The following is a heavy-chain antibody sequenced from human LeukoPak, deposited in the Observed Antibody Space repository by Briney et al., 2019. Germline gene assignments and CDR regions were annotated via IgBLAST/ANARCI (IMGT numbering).Heavy chain of an antibody. V-gene: IGHV3-53*01. J-gene: IGHJ5*01. CDR3: ARASSGWYLGDS. CDR1: GFSVSSNY. CDR2: IYSGGNT. D-gene: IGHD6-19*01. Sequence: GGSLSLSCAAAGFSVSSNYMSWVRQAPGKGLEWVSVIYSGGNTYYADSVKGRFTISRDNSRNTLYLQMNSLRAEDTAVYYCARASSGWYLGDSWGQGTLVTVSS.